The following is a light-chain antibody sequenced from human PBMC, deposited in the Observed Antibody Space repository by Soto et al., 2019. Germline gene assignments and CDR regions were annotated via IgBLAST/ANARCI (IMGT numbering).Light chain of an antibody. CDR3: QQSYSTPT. Sequence: DIQMTQSPSSLSASVGDRVTITCRASQSISSYLNWYQQKPGKAPKLLIYAASSLQSGVPSRFSGSGSGTEFALTISSLQPEDFATYYCQQSYSTPTVGQGTKLEIK. CDR1: QSISSY. CDR2: AAS. J-gene: IGKJ2*01. V-gene: IGKV1-39*01.